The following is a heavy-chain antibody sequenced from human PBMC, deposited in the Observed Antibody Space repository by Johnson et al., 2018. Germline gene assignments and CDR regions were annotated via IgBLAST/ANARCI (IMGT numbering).Heavy chain of an antibody. Sequence: QVRLGQSGGGVVQPGRSLRLSCAASGFTFSSYGMHWVRQAPGKGLEWVAVIGYDGSNKYYEDSVTGRFTISRDNSKNTLYLQMNSLRAEDTAVYYCASLGDTARGDAFDIWGQGTMVTVSS. CDR2: IGYDGSNK. V-gene: IGHV3-33*01. J-gene: IGHJ3*02. CDR3: ASLGDTARGDAFDI. CDR1: GFTFSSYG. D-gene: IGHD5-18*01.